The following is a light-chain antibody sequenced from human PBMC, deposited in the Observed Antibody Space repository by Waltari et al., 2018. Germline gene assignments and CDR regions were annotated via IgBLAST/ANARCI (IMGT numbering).Light chain of an antibody. J-gene: IGKJ2*01. CDR3: QQYKSYPYT. V-gene: IGKV1-5*03. Sequence: DIQMTQSPSTLSALVGDRVTITSRANVGISEWLAWYQQKPGKAPSLLIYQASILEFEVPSRFSGSGTGTEFTLTISSLQPDDFATYFCQQYKSYPYTFGQGSKLEIK. CDR2: QAS. CDR1: VGISEW.